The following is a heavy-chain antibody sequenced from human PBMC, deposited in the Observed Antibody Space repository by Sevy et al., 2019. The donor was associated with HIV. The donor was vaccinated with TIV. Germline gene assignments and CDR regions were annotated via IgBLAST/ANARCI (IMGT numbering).Heavy chain of an antibody. CDR2: IYSGGST. J-gene: IGHJ3*02. V-gene: IGHV3-53*01. D-gene: IGHD6-6*01. CDR1: GFTVSSNY. Sequence: GGSLRLSCAASGFTVSSNYMSWVRQAPGKGLEWVSVIYSGGSTYYADSVKGRFTNSRDNSMKTLYLQMNSLRAEDTAVYYCAGREARRLGGDAFDIWGQGTMVTVSS. CDR3: AGREARRLGGDAFDI.